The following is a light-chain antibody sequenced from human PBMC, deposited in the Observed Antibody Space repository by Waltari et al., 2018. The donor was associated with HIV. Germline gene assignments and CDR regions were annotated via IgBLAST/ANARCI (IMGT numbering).Light chain of an antibody. CDR1: QTLLYSDGYKY. CDR2: KTS. CDR3: MQALQAYS. J-gene: IGKJ2*01. Sequence: DIVMTQSPLSLPVTPGESASISCRSSQTLLYSDGYKYLDWYKQKPGQSPRLLIYKTSNRASGVSDRFSGSASGTDFTLRISRVEAEDVCVYYCMQALQAYSFGQGTKLEIK. V-gene: IGKV2-28*01.